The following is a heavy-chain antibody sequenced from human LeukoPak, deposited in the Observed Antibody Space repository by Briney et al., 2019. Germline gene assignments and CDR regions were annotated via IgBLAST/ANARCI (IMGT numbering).Heavy chain of an antibody. CDR2: IYSGGST. CDR3: ARRPSGSYYYYGMDV. D-gene: IGHD1-26*01. CDR1: GFTFNSNF. J-gene: IGHJ6*02. V-gene: IGHV3-66*04. Sequence: GGSLRLSCAASGFTFNSNFMSWVRQAPGKGLEWVSVIYSGGSTYYSDSVKGRFTISRDNSKNTLYLQMNSLRAEDTSMYYCARRPSGSYYYYGMDVWGQGTTVTVSS.